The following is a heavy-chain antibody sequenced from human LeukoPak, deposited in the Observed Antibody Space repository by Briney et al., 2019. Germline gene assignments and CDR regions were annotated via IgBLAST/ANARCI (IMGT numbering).Heavy chain of an antibody. V-gene: IGHV4-59*01. CDR1: GGSIDTYY. CDR3: AKLGSPRAY. Sequence: PSETLSLTCTVSGGSIDTYYWSWIRQPPGKGLEWIGYIYYFGSTDYDPSLKSRVTVSVDTSKNQFSLSLRSVTAADTAVYYCAKLGSPRAYWGQGILVRVSS. CDR2: IYYFGST. D-gene: IGHD7-27*01. J-gene: IGHJ4*02.